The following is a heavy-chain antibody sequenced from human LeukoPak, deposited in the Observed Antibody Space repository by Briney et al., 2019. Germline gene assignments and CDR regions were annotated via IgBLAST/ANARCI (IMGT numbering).Heavy chain of an antibody. Sequence: PGGSLRLSCAASGFIFSNYGMNWVRQAPGKGLEWVAAISASGSATSYADSVKGRFTISRDNSKNTLYLQMNSLRAEDTAVYYCAKVVKEDYGDHWGQGTLVTVSS. D-gene: IGHD4-17*01. J-gene: IGHJ4*02. CDR3: AKVVKEDYGDH. V-gene: IGHV3-23*01. CDR2: ISASGSAT. CDR1: GFIFSNYG.